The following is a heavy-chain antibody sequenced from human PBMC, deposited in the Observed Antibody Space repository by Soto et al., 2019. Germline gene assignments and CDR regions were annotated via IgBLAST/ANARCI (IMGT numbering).Heavy chain of an antibody. Sequence: QVQLQESGPGLVKPSETLSLTCTVSGGSVSSGSYYWSWIRQPPGKGLEWIGYIYYSGSTNYNPSLKCRVTISVDTSKNQCSLKLSSVTAADTAVYYCARGIEGWYQGRYYYGMDVWGQGTTVTVSS. V-gene: IGHV4-61*01. J-gene: IGHJ6*02. CDR1: GGSVSSGSYY. D-gene: IGHD6-19*01. CDR2: IYYSGST. CDR3: ARGIEGWYQGRYYYGMDV.